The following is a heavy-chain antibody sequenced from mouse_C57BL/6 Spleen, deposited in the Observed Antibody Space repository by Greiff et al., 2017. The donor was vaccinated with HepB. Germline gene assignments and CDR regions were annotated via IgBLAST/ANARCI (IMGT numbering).Heavy chain of an antibody. CDR1: GYTFTSYW. CDR3: ARMTNWDGGYYCAMDY. CDR2: IYPGSGST. V-gene: IGHV1-55*01. J-gene: IGHJ4*01. D-gene: IGHD4-1*01. Sequence: QVQLQQPGAELVKPGASVKMSCKASGYTFTSYWITWVKQRPGQGLEWIGDIYPGSGSTNYNEKFKSKATLTVDTSSSTAYMQLSSLTSEDSAVYYCARMTNWDGGYYCAMDYWGQGTPVTVSS.